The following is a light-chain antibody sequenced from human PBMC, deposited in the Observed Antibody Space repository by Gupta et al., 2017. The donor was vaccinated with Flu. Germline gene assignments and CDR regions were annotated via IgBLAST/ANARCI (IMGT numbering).Light chain of an antibody. Sequence: QSVLTQPPSVSGAPGKRVTISCTCSTSNIGAGYDVHWYQQFPGIAPKLLIYGNNDRPSGVPDRFSGSKSGTSASLAITGLQPEDEADYYCHCYDISLSGSVFGGGTKVTVV. CDR1: TSNIGAGYD. CDR3: HCYDISLSGSV. J-gene: IGLJ2*01. V-gene: IGLV1-40*01. CDR2: GNN.